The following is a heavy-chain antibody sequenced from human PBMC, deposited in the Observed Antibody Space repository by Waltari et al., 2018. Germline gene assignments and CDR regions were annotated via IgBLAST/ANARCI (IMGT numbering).Heavy chain of an antibody. J-gene: IGHJ4*02. V-gene: IGHV4-34*01. CDR3: ARGPDNYVWGSYREYYFDY. CDR1: GGSFSGYY. CDR2: INHSGST. D-gene: IGHD3-16*02. Sequence: QVQLQQWGAGLLKPSGTLSLTCAVYGGSFSGYYWSWIRQPPGKGLEWIGEINHSGSTNYNPSLKSRVTISVDTSKNQFSLKLSSVTAADTAVYYCARGPDNYVWGSYREYYFDYWGQGTLVTVSS.